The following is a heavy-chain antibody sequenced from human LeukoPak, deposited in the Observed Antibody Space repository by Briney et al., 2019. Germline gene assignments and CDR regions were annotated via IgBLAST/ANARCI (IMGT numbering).Heavy chain of an antibody. CDR2: ITHSGST. CDR1: GGSFSDYY. D-gene: IGHD3-10*01. CDR3: ARLNGILLWFGELLSLHRNWFDP. V-gene: IGHV4-34*01. Sequence: SETLSLTCAVDGGSFSDYYWSWIRQPPGKGLEWIGEITHSGSTNYNPSLKSRVTISADTSKNQFSLKLSSVTAADTAVYYCARLNGILLWFGELLSLHRNWFDPWGQGTLVTVSS. J-gene: IGHJ5*02.